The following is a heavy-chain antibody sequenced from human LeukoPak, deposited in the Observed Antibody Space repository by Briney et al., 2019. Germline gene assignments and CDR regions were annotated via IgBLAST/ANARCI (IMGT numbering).Heavy chain of an antibody. J-gene: IGHJ4*02. CDR2: ISGSGGSI. CDR3: AKGPTRYSGYDIQLDY. V-gene: IGHV3-23*01. Sequence: GGSLRLSCAASGFTFSSYGMSWVRQAPGKGLEWVSAISGSGGSIYYADSVKGRFTISRDNSKNTLYLQMNSLRAEDTAVYYCAKGPTRYSGYDIQLDYWGQGTLVTVSS. CDR1: GFTFSSYG. D-gene: IGHD5-12*01.